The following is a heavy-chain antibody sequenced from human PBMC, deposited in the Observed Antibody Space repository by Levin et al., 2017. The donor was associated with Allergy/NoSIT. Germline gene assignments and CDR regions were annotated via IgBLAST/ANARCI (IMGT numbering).Heavy chain of an antibody. CDR3: ARDRGAHYDFWSGYYEVEYYGMDV. CDR1: GFTFSSYS. Sequence: PGGSLRLSCAASGFTFSSYSMNWVRQAPGKGLEWVSSISSSSSYIYYADSVKGRFTISRDNAKNSLYLQMNSLRAEDTAVYYCARDRGAHYDFWSGYYEVEYYGMDVWGQGTTVTVSS. J-gene: IGHJ6*02. V-gene: IGHV3-21*01. D-gene: IGHD3-3*01. CDR2: ISSSSSYI.